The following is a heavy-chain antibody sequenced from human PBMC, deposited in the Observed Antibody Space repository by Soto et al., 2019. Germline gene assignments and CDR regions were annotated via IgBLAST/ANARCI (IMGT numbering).Heavy chain of an antibody. CDR1: GFTFSSYG. CDR3: AKDMGNTAMVIGYYFDY. V-gene: IGHV3-33*06. J-gene: IGHJ4*02. Sequence: GGSLRLSCAASGFTFSSYGMHWVRQAPGKGLEWVAVIWYDGSNKYYADSVKGRFTISRDNSKNTLYLQMNSLRAEDTAVYYCAKDMGNTAMVIGYYFDYWGQGTLVTVSS. CDR2: IWYDGSNK. D-gene: IGHD5-18*01.